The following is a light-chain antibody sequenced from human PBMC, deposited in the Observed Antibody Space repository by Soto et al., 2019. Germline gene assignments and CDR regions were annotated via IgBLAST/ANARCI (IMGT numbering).Light chain of an antibody. Sequence: QSALTQPPSVSAAPGQKVTISCSGSSSNIGNNYVSWYQHLPGTAPKLLIYENNKRPSGIPDRFSGSKSGTSATLGITGLQTGDEADYYCGAWDSSLGGVFGGGTKLTVL. CDR3: GAWDSSLGGV. V-gene: IGLV1-51*02. CDR2: ENN. CDR1: SSNIGNNY. J-gene: IGLJ3*02.